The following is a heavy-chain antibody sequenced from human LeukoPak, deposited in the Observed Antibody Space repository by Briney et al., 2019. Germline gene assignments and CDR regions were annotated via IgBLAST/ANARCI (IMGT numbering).Heavy chain of an antibody. Sequence: SETLSLTCTVSGGSISSYYWSWIRQPAGKGLEWIGRIYTSGSTNYNPSLKSRATMSVDTSKNQFSLKLSSVTAADTAVYYCARERYSSGWYDWFDPWGQGTLVTVSS. CDR2: IYTSGST. CDR3: ARERYSSGWYDWFDP. CDR1: GGSISSYY. D-gene: IGHD6-19*01. J-gene: IGHJ5*02. V-gene: IGHV4-4*07.